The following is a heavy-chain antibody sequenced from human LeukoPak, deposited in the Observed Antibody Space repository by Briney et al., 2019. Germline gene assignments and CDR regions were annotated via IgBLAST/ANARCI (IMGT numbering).Heavy chain of an antibody. V-gene: IGHV3-23*01. CDR3: ARDVTWYYDILTGAFDI. J-gene: IGHJ3*02. D-gene: IGHD3-9*01. CDR2: ISSSGGST. CDR1: GFTFSSYA. Sequence: QPGGSLRLSCAASGFTFSSYAMSWVRQAPGKGLEWVSAISSSGGSTYYADSVKGRFTISRDNSKNTLYLQMNSLRAEDTAVYYCARDVTWYYDILTGAFDIWGQGTMVTVSS.